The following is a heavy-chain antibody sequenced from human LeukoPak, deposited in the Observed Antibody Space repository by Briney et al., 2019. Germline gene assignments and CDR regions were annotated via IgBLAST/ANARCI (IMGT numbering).Heavy chain of an antibody. D-gene: IGHD1-26*01. CDR1: GYTFTSYD. J-gene: IGHJ4*02. V-gene: IGHV1-18*01. CDR3: ARLTPRLRREKFDY. CDR2: ISAYNGNT. Sequence: GASVKVSCKASGYTFTSYDISWVRQAPGQGLEWMGWISAYNGNTNYAQKLQGRVTMTRDTSTSTAYMELRSLRSDDTAVYYCARLTPRLRREKFDYWGQGTLVTVSS.